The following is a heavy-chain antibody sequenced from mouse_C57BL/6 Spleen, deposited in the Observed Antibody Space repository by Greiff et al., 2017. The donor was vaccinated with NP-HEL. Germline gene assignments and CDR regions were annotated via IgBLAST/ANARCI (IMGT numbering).Heavy chain of an antibody. V-gene: IGHV2-9-1*01. CDR1: GFSLTSYA. CDR3: ARRYYDSYYAMDY. D-gene: IGHD2-4*01. J-gene: IGHJ4*01. Sequence: VHLVESGPGLVAPSQSLSITCTVSGFSLTSYAISWVRQPPGKGLEWLGVIWTGGGTNYNSALKSRLSISKDNSKSQVFLKMNSLQTDDTARYYCARRYYDSYYAMDYWGQGTSVTVSS. CDR2: IWTGGGT.